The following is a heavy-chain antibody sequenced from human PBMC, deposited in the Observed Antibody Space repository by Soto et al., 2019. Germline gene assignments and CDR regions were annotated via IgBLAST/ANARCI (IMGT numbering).Heavy chain of an antibody. V-gene: IGHV4-30-2*01. Sequence: QLQLQESCSGLVKPSQTLSLTCAVSGGSISGTTYSWSWIRQPPGKGLEWLGYIYDSGNTYYNPSLKSQFSISVDRSKNQFSLKLSSVTAADTAVYYCARGQGAAAGHSNFDYWGQGALVTVSS. CDR3: ARGQGAAAGHSNFDY. CDR1: GGSISGTTYS. CDR2: IYDSGNT. J-gene: IGHJ4*02. D-gene: IGHD6-13*01.